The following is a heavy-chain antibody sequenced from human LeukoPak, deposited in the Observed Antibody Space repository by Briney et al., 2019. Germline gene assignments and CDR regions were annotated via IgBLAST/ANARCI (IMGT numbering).Heavy chain of an antibody. J-gene: IGHJ4*02. V-gene: IGHV1-2*02. D-gene: IGHD1-1*01. CDR3: ARDHGQTGYDF. Sequence: GASVKVSCKASGYTFTDYYMHWVRQAPGQGLEWMGWIYPNSGGTYYGQNFQDRVTMTRDTSISTAYMELSGLRFDDTAVYYCARDHGQTGYDFWGQGTLVTVSS. CDR2: IYPNSGGT. CDR1: GYTFTDYY.